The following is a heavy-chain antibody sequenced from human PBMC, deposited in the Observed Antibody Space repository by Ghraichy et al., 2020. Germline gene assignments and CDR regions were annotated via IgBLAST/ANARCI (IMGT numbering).Heavy chain of an antibody. CDR2: INHSGST. D-gene: IGHD3-10*01. CDR3: ARFQLWFGDQRAFDI. CDR1: GGSFSGYY. J-gene: IGHJ3*02. V-gene: IGHV4-34*01. Sequence: SETLSLTCAVYGGSFSGYYWSWIRQPPGKGLEWIGEINHSGSTNYNPSLKSRVTISVDTSKNQFSLKLSSVTAADTAVYYCARFQLWFGDQRAFDIWGQGTMVTVSS.